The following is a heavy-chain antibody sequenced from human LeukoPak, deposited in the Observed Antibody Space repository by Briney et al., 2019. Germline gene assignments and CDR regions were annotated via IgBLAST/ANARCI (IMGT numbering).Heavy chain of an antibody. CDR1: GFTFSSYS. CDR2: ISSSSSYI. V-gene: IGHV3-21*01. J-gene: IGHJ6*03. CDR3: AREGYSSSSGPAYYYYMDV. D-gene: IGHD6-6*01. Sequence: PGGSLRLSCAASGFTFSSYSMNWVRQAPGKGLEWVSSISSSSSYIYYADSVKGRFTISRDNAKNSLYLQMNSLRAEDTAVYYCAREGYSSSSGPAYYYYMDVWGKRTTVTVSS.